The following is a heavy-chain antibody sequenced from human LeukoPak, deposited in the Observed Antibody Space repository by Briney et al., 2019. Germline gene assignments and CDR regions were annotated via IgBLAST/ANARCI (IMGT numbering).Heavy chain of an antibody. CDR2: ISYDGRNK. J-gene: IGHJ4*02. D-gene: IGHD3-10*01. CDR1: GLTFRSYA. CDR3: ARGSELTMLRGVLDY. V-gene: IGHV3-30*04. Sequence: GRPRGLPCEPSGLTFRSYAMHWVRQAPGKGLEGVAVISYDGRNKYYAASVKGRFTISRDNSKNTLYLQMNSLRAEDTAVYYCARGSELTMLRGVLDYWGQGTLVTVSS.